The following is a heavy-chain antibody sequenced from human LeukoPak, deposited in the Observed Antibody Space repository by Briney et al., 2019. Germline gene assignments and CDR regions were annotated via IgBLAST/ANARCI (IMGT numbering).Heavy chain of an antibody. Sequence: GGSLRLSCVASGMNFEKYAMHWVRQRTGKGLEWVAVISADGRADHADSVKGRFTVSRDNSKESLFLDMSSLRDEDSALYYCATWAFYHGLDVWSQGTTVIVYS. D-gene: IGHD1-26*01. CDR2: ISADGRA. CDR3: ATWAFYHGLDV. J-gene: IGHJ6*02. CDR1: GMNFEKYA. V-gene: IGHV3-43*02.